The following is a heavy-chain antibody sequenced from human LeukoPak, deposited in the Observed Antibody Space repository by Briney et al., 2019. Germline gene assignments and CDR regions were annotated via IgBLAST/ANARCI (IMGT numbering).Heavy chain of an antibody. CDR1: GGTFSSYA. Sequence: EASVKVSSKASGGTFSSYAISWVRQAPGQGLEWMGGIIPIFGTANYAQKFQGRVTITADESTSTAYMELSSLRSEDTAVYYCAREPSSNWFDPWGQGTLVTVSS. CDR2: IIPIFGTA. V-gene: IGHV1-69*01. J-gene: IGHJ5*02. CDR3: AREPSSNWFDP.